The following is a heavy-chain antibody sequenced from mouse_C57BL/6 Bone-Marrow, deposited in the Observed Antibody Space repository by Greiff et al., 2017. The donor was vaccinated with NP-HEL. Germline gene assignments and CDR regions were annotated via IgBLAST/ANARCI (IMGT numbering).Heavy chain of an antibody. J-gene: IGHJ3*01. CDR1: GFTFSSYG. V-gene: IGHV5-6*01. Sequence: EVQRVESGGDLVKPGGSLKLSCAASGFTFSSYGMSWVRQTPDKRLEWVATISSGGSYTYYPDSVKGRFTISRDNAKNTLYLQMSSLKSEDTAMYYCARRVMVTTGFAYWGQGTLVTVSA. CDR2: ISSGGSYT. CDR3: ARRVMVTTGFAY. D-gene: IGHD2-2*01.